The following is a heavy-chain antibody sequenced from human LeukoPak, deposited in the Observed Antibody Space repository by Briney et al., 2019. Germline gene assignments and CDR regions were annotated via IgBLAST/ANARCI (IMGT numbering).Heavy chain of an antibody. CDR3: ARDTPRAIPDSYYYYYMDV. J-gene: IGHJ6*03. V-gene: IGHV1-69*05. CDR1: GGTFSAYVINTYA. Sequence: GASVKVSCKASGGTFSAYVINTYAISWVRQAPGQGLERMGGIIPSFGSVTYAQKFQGRVTITTDESSKTAYMELSSLRSDDTAVYFCARDTPRAIPDSYYYYYMDVWGNGTTVTVSS. CDR2: IIPSFGSV. D-gene: IGHD2-15*01.